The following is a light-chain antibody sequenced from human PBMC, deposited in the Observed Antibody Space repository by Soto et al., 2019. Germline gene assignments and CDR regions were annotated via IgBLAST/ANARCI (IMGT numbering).Light chain of an antibody. CDR3: SSYTISSTRV. Sequence: QSVLTQPASVSGSPGQSITISCTGTSSDVGGYNYVSWYQQHPGKAPKLIIYEVSNRPSGISNRFSGSKSGNTASLTISGLQAEDEADYYCSSYTISSTRVFGGGTKPPS. CDR2: EVS. CDR1: SSDVGGYNY. V-gene: IGLV2-14*01. J-gene: IGLJ2*01.